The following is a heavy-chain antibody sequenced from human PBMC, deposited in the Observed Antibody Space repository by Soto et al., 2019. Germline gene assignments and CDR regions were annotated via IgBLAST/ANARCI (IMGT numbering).Heavy chain of an antibody. Sequence: QVHLVESGGGVVQPGRSLRLSCAASGFTFSTYAMHWVRQAPGKGLEWVAVISYDGSYKYYADSVKGRFTISRDNSKNMLYLQMNSLGAEDTAVYYWVRGQSEGADTNCRGYHYYGMDVWGQGTTVTVSS. CDR2: ISYDGSYK. V-gene: IGHV3-30*04. D-gene: IGHD7-27*01. CDR3: VRGQSEGADTNCRGYHYYGMDV. J-gene: IGHJ6*02. CDR1: GFTFSTYA.